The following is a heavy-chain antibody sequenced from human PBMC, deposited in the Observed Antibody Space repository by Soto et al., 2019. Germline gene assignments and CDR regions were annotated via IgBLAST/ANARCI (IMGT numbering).Heavy chain of an antibody. V-gene: IGHV4-4*02. D-gene: IGHD6-19*01. CDR3: ASGGARHRSGWSWFDP. Sequence: SETLSLTCGVSGGTIRSHDWCTWVRQPPGKGLEWCGEIFQSGSTNYTPSLESRVTISVDNSEKQLSLSLNSVTAADTAAYFCASGGARHRSGWSWFDPWGQGSLVTVYS. CDR1: GGTIRSHDW. CDR2: IFQSGST. J-gene: IGHJ5*02.